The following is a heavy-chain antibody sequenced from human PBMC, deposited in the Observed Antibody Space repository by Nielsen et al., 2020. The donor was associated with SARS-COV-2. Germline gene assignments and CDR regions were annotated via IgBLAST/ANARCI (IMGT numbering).Heavy chain of an antibody. D-gene: IGHD1-7*01. Sequence: GESLKISCTASGFTFSSYWMSWVRQAPGNGLEWVANIKQDGSEKYYVDSVKGRFTISRDNAKNSLYLQMNSLRAEDTAVYYCARDLETNWNYDAFDIWGQGTMVTVSS. CDR2: IKQDGSEK. CDR1: GFTFSSYW. J-gene: IGHJ3*02. CDR3: ARDLETNWNYDAFDI. V-gene: IGHV3-7*03.